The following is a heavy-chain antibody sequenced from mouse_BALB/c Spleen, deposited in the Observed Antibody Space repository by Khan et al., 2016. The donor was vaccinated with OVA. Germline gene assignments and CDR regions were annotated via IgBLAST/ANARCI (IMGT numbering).Heavy chain of an antibody. D-gene: IGHD1-1*01. V-gene: IGHV2-2*02. CDR2: IWSGGST. CDR3: VSKRGGISSYAMAY. Sequence: QVQLQQSGPGLVQPSQSLSITCTVSGFSLTSYGVHWVRQSPGKGLEWLGVIWSGGSTDYNAAFISRLSISKDNSKSQVFFKMNSLQANDTAIYYCVSKRGGISSYAMAYWGQGTSVTVSS. J-gene: IGHJ4*01. CDR1: GFSLTSYG.